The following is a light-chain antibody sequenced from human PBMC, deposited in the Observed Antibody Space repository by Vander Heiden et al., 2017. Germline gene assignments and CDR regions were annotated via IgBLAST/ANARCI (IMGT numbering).Light chain of an antibody. J-gene: IGKJ2*01. Sequence: IQMTQAPSSLSASVGDRVTITCRASQSISSYLNWYQQKPGKDPKLLIYAASSLQSGVPSRFSGSGSGTDFNLTISSLQPEDFAAYYCQQSDSTLMYTFGQGTKLEIK. CDR1: QSISSY. V-gene: IGKV1-39*01. CDR2: AAS. CDR3: QQSDSTLMYT.